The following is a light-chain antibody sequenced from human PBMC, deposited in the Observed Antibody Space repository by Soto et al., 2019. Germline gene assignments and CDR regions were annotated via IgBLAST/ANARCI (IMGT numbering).Light chain of an antibody. J-gene: IGLJ2*01. CDR1: SGSIASNY. V-gene: IGLV6-57*04. CDR2: DDN. Sequence: NFMLTQPHSVSESPGKTVTTSCTRSSGSIASNYVQWYQQRPGSAPTSVIYDDNQRPSGVPDRFSGSIDSSSNSVSLTISGLKTEDEADYYCHSYDSDNVIFGGGTKGTVL. CDR3: HSYDSDNVI.